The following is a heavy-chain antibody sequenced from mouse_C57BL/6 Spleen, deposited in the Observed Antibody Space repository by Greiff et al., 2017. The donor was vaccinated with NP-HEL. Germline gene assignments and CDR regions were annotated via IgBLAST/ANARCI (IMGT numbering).Heavy chain of an antibody. J-gene: IGHJ2*01. CDR2: INPYNGDT. CDR3: AIEDYYGSSPYFDY. D-gene: IGHD1-1*01. CDR1: GYSFTGYF. V-gene: IGHV1-20*01. Sequence: EVQLQQSGPELVKPGDSVKISCKASGYSFTGYFMNWVMQSHGKSLEWIGRINPYNGDTFYNQKFKGKATLTVDKSSSTAHMELRSLTSEDSAVYYCAIEDYYGSSPYFDYWGQGTTLTVSS.